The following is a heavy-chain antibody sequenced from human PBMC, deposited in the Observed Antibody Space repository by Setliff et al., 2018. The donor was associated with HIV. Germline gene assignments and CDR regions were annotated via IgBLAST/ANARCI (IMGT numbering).Heavy chain of an antibody. D-gene: IGHD6-25*01. Sequence: LSLTCTVSGGSISGHFWSWFRQPPGKGLEWIGYIYDSGITNYNPSLKSRVTISVDTSKTQFSLKLSSVTAADTAVYYCARRPAFNAFDIWGQGTMVTVSS. CDR3: ARRPAFNAFDI. V-gene: IGHV4-59*08. CDR1: GGSISGHF. J-gene: IGHJ3*02. CDR2: IYDSGIT.